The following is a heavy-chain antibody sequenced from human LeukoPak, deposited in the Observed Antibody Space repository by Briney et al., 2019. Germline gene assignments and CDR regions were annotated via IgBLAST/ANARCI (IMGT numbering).Heavy chain of an antibody. V-gene: IGHV4-34*01. CDR2: INHSGST. CDR3: ARIKYPPVGVALEIDY. D-gene: IGHD6-19*01. Sequence: PSETLSLTCAVYGGSFSGYYWSWIRQPPGKGLEWIGEINHSGSTNYNPSLKSRVTISVDTSKNQFSLELSSVTAADTAVYYCARIKYPPVGVALEIDYWGQGTLVTVSS. J-gene: IGHJ4*02. CDR1: GGSFSGYY.